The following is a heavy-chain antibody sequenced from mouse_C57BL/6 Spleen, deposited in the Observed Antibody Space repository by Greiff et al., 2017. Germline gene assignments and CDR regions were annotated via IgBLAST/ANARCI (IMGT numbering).Heavy chain of an antibody. Sequence: ESGPGLVKPSQSLSLTCSVTGYSITSGYYWNWIRQFPGNKLEWMGYISYDGSNNYNPSLKNRISITRDTSKNQFFLKLNSVTTEDTATYYCAREEVITPMDYWGQGTSVTVSS. V-gene: IGHV3-6*01. CDR2: ISYDGSN. J-gene: IGHJ4*01. D-gene: IGHD1-1*01. CDR1: GYSITSGYY. CDR3: AREEVITPMDY.